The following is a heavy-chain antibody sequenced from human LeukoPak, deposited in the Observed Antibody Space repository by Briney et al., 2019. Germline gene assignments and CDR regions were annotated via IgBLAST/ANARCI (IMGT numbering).Heavy chain of an antibody. CDR1: GYTFTGYY. Sequence: ASAKVSCKASGYTFTGYYMHWVRQAPGQGLEWMGRINPNSGGTNYAQKFQGRVTMTRDTSISTAYMELSRLRSDDTAVYYCARVPRSYDSSGYYYGIDYWGQGTLVTVSS. V-gene: IGHV1-2*06. CDR3: ARVPRSYDSSGYYYGIDY. CDR2: INPNSGGT. J-gene: IGHJ4*02. D-gene: IGHD3-22*01.